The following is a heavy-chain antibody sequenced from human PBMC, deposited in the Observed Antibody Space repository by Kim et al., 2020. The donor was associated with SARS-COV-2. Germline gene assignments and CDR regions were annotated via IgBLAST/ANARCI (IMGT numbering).Heavy chain of an antibody. J-gene: IGHJ6*02. CDR3: AKENTLLEWFRHVGYGMDV. D-gene: IGHD3-3*01. Sequence: GGSLRLSCAASGFTFSSYAMSWVRQAPGKGLEWVSAISGSGGSTYYADSVKGRFTISRDNSKNTLYLQMNSLRAEDTAVYYCAKENTLLEWFRHVGYGMDVWGQGTTVTVSS. CDR1: GFTFSSYA. V-gene: IGHV3-23*01. CDR2: ISGSGGST.